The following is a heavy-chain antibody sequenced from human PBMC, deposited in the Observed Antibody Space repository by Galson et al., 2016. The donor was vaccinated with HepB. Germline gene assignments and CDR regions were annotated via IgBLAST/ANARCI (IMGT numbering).Heavy chain of an antibody. J-gene: IGHJ4*02. V-gene: IGHV3-64D*09. CDR2: ISHSGGST. Sequence: SLRLSCAGSGFIFNNYAMHWVRQAQGKGLESVSSISHSGGSTYYPDSVKGRFTISRDNSKNMLYLQMSSLRADDTAVYYCVKTGGTPTTNFDSWGQGTLVIVSS. CDR3: VKTGGTPTTNFDS. D-gene: IGHD2-8*02. CDR1: GFIFNNYA.